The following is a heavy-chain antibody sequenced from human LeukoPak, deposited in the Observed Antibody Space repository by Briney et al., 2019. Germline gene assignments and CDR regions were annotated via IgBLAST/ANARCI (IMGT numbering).Heavy chain of an antibody. D-gene: IGHD5-24*01. CDR2: IYTSGST. CDR3: GRDSRDGLHY. CDR1: GGSISSGSYY. V-gene: IGHV4-61*02. J-gene: IGHJ4*02. Sequence: SETLSLTCTVSGGSISSGSYYWRWIRQPAGKGLEWIGRIYTSGSTNYNPSLKSRVTISVDTSKKQFSLKLSSGTGPDTAVYYRGRDSRDGLHYWGQGTLVTVSS.